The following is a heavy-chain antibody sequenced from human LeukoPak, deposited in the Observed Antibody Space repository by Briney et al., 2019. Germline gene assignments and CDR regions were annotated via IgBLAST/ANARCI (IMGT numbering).Heavy chain of an antibody. J-gene: IGHJ4*02. D-gene: IGHD4-17*01. Sequence: LRLSCAASGFTFSSYWMSWIRQPPGKGLEWIGYIYHSGSTYYNPSLKSRVTISVDRSKNQFSLKLSSVTAADTAVYYCARGVYGDYDQFDYWGQGTLVTVSS. CDR2: IYHSGST. V-gene: IGHV4-30-2*01. CDR3: ARGVYGDYDQFDY. CDR1: GFTFSSYW.